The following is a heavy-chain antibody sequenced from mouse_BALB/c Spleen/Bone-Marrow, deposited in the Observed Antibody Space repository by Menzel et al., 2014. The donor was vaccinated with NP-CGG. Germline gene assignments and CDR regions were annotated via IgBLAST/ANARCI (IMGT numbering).Heavy chain of an antibody. CDR3: ARGSYYEGAMDY. CDR2: IWAGGST. CDR1: GFSLTSYG. Sequence: VKLVESGPGLVAPSQSLSITCTVSGFSLTSYGVHWVRQPPGKVLEWLGVIWAGGSTNYNSALVSRLSISKDNSKSQVLLKMNSLQTDDTAMYYCARGSYYEGAMDYWGQGTSVTVSS. V-gene: IGHV2-9*02. D-gene: IGHD1-1*01. J-gene: IGHJ4*01.